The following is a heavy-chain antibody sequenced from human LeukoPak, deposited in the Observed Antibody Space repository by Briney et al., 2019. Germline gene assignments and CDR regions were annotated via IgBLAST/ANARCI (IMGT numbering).Heavy chain of an antibody. V-gene: IGHV1-2*02. D-gene: IGHD1-14*01. CDR2: MNPNSGDT. CDR1: GYTFTGYY. J-gene: IGHJ4*02. CDR3: ALWAIEPLDY. Sequence: GASVKVSFKASGYTFTGYYMHWVRQAPGQGLEWMGWMNPNSGDTNYAQKFQGRVTMTRDTSISTGYMELSRLKSDDTVVYYCALWAIEPLDYWGQGTLVTVSS.